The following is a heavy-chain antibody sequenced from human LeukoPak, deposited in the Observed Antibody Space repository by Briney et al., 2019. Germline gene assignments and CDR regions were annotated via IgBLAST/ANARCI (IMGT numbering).Heavy chain of an antibody. CDR2: ISYDGSNK. V-gene: IGHV3-30*18. CDR3: SKEIDYGGNSPFHY. J-gene: IGHJ4*02. CDR1: IFTISDYG. Sequence: PGGSLRLSCTASIFTISDYGIHWVRQAPGKGLEWVAFISYDGSNKYYADSVKGRFTISRDNSKNTLYLQMNSLRAEDTAVYYCSKEIDYGGNSPFHYWGQGTLVTVSS. D-gene: IGHD4-23*01.